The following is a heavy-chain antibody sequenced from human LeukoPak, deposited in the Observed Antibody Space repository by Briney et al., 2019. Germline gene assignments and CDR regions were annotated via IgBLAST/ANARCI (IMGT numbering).Heavy chain of an antibody. V-gene: IGHV3-21*01. CDR3: ARGYCSGGSCYDGYYFDY. D-gene: IGHD2-15*01. CDR2: IDPSSTYI. J-gene: IGHJ4*02. CDR1: GFTFSSYW. Sequence: GGSLRLSCAASGFTFSSYWMSWVRQAPGKGLEWVSSIDPSSTYIYYADSVKGRFTISRDNAQNSLYLQMNSLRAEDTAVYYCARGYCSGGSCYDGYYFDYWGQGTLVTVSS.